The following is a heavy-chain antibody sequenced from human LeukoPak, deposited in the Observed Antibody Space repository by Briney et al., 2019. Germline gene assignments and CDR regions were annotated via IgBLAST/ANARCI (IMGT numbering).Heavy chain of an antibody. V-gene: IGHV3-33*06. J-gene: IGHJ6*03. Sequence: GRSLRLSCAASGFTFSDYGLHWVRQAPGKGLEWVALIWHDGSNKYYADSVMGRFTISRDNSKNTLYLQMYSLRAEDTAMYYCAKDGDAYTEFYYYYMDVWGKGTTVTVSS. D-gene: IGHD5-24*01. CDR1: GFTFSDYG. CDR2: IWHDGSNK. CDR3: AKDGDAYTEFYYYYMDV.